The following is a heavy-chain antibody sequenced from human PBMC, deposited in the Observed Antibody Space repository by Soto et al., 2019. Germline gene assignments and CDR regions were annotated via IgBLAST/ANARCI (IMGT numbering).Heavy chain of an antibody. CDR3: ARVSLRCGYDVGDY. J-gene: IGHJ4*02. CDR2: IKPDGSEK. V-gene: IGHV3-7*04. Sequence: VQLVESGGGLVQPGGSLRLSCAGSGFRLETYWMSWVRQAPGKGLEWVANIKPDGSEKNYVDSVMGRFTISRDNANNSLNLQVNSLRAEDTAVYYCARVSLRCGYDVGDYCGQGTLVTVSS. CDR1: GFRLETYW. D-gene: IGHD5-12*01.